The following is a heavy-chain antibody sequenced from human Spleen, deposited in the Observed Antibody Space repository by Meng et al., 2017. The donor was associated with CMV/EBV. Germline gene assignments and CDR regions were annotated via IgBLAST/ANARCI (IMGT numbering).Heavy chain of an antibody. J-gene: IGHJ6*02. D-gene: IGHD5-24*01. CDR3: ANVGVRQFYYAMDV. CDR2: IWYDGSKQ. Sequence: GESLKISCAAPGFSFSYFGMHWVRQAPGNGLEWVAFIWYDGSKQNFADSVKGRFTVSRDNSNNTLYLQMNSLRSEDTAVDYCANVGVRQFYYAMDVWGQGTTVTVSS. CDR1: GFSFSYFG. V-gene: IGHV3-30*02.